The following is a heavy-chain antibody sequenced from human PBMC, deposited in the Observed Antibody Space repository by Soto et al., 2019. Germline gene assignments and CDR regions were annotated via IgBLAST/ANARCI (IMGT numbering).Heavy chain of an antibody. J-gene: IGHJ4*02. CDR2: IYYSGST. V-gene: IGHV4-31*03. Sequence: PSDTLSLTCTVSGGSISSGGYYCSWIRQHPGKGLEWIGYIYYSGSTYYNPSLKSRVTISVDTSKNQFSLKLSSVTAADTAVYYCARVFPRGNYFDYWGQGTLVTVYS. CDR1: GGSISSGGYY. CDR3: ARVFPRGNYFDY. D-gene: IGHD2-15*01.